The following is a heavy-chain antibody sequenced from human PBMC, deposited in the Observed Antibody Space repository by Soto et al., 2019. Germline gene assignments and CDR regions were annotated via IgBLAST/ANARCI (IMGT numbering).Heavy chain of an antibody. V-gene: IGHV4-30-4*01. CDR3: ARGRGYSYGLDP. D-gene: IGHD5-18*01. Sequence: SETLSLTCTASGDSISSNNNYWSWIRQPPGEGLEWIGFISYSGTTPYSPSLKSRVAISLDTSKNQFSLSLSSVTAADTAVYYCARGRGYSYGLDPWGQGTLVTVSS. CDR2: ISYSGTT. J-gene: IGHJ5*02. CDR1: GDSISSNNNY.